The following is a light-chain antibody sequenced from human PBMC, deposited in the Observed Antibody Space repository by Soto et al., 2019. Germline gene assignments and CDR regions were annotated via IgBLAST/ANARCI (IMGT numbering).Light chain of an antibody. CDR2: AAS. CDR1: QGIRND. J-gene: IGKJ1*01. Sequence: DIQMTQFPSSLSASVGDRVTITCRASQGIRNDLGWYQQKPGKAPKRLIYAASSLQSGVPSRFSGSGSGTEFTLAISSLQTEDSATFYCLHHRTCPLTFGQGTKVEIK. CDR3: LHHRTCPLT. V-gene: IGKV1-17*01.